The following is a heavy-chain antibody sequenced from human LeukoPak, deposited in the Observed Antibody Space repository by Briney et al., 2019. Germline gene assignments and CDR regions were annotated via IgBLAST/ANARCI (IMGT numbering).Heavy chain of an antibody. Sequence: GGSLRLSCAASGFTFSSYSMNWVRQAPGKGLEWVSSISSSSSYIYYADSVKGRFTISRDNAKNSLYLQKNSLRAEDTAVYYCAREVIVGATSTFDPWGQGTLVTVSS. CDR1: GFTFSSYS. D-gene: IGHD1-26*01. CDR2: ISSSSSYI. J-gene: IGHJ5*02. V-gene: IGHV3-21*01. CDR3: AREVIVGATSTFDP.